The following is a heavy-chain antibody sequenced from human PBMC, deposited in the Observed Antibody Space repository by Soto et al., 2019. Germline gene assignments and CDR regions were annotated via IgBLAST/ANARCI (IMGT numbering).Heavy chain of an antibody. CDR3: ARQDGHYDILTGYSYYYYGMDV. CDR1: GYTFATYW. V-gene: IGHV5-51*01. Sequence: PGESLKISCTGSGYTFATYWIAWVRQMPGKGLEWMGIIYPSDSDTRYSPSFQGQVTISADKSISTAYLQWSSLKASDTAMYYCARQDGHYDILTGYSYYYYGMDVWGQGTTVTVSS. CDR2: IYPSDSDT. J-gene: IGHJ6*02. D-gene: IGHD3-9*01.